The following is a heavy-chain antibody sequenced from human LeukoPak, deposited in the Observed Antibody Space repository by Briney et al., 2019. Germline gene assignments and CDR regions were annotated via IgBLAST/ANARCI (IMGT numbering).Heavy chain of an antibody. CDR1: GFTFSIYE. CDR3: ARGERGDF. Sequence: GGSLRLSCAASGFTFSIYELNWVRQAPGKGLEWVSYISSIGTTIYYADSVKGRFTISRDNAKNSLYLQMNSLRAEDTAVYYCARGERGDFWGQGTLVTVSS. J-gene: IGHJ4*02. D-gene: IGHD1-26*01. V-gene: IGHV3-48*03. CDR2: ISSIGTTI.